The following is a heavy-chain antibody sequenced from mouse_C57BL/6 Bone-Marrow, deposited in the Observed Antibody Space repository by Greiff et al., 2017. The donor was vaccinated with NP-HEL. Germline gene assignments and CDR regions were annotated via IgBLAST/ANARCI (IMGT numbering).Heavy chain of an antibody. CDR2: IDPENGDT. Sequence: VQLQQSGAELVRPGASVKLSCTASGFNIKDDYMHWVKQRPEQGLEWIGWIDPENGDTEYASKFQGKATITADTSSNTAYLQLSSLTSEDTAVYYCTTCLDYYGSGYAMDYWGQGTSVTVSS. CDR1: GFNIKDDY. V-gene: IGHV14-4*01. J-gene: IGHJ4*01. D-gene: IGHD1-1*01. CDR3: TTCLDYYGSGYAMDY.